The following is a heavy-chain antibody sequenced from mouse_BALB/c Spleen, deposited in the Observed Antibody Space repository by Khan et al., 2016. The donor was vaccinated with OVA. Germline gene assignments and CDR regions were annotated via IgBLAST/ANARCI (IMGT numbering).Heavy chain of an antibody. V-gene: IGHV1-85*01. J-gene: IGHJ3*01. CDR1: GYIFTSYD. CDR3: ARGGYGGFAY. CDR2: IFPGDGST. Sequence: QVQLQQSGAELVKPGTSVKLSCKASGYIFTSYDINWVRQRPEQGLDWIGWIFPGDGSTKYNEKFKGKATLTTDKSSSTAYMQLSRLTSEDSAVYFCARGGYGGFAYWGQGTLVTVSA. D-gene: IGHD2-14*01.